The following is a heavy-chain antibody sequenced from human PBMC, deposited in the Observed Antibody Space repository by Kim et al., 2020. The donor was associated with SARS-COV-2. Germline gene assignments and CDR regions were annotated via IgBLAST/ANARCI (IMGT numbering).Heavy chain of an antibody. V-gene: IGHV3-9*01. CDR1: GFTFDDYA. Sequence: GGSLRLSCAASGFTFDDYAMHWVRQAPGKGLEWVSGISWNSGSIGYADSVKGRFTISRDNAKNSLYLQMNSLRAEDTALYYCAKDLRGRYNWNYGAFDIWGQGTMVTVSS. CDR2: ISWNSGSI. J-gene: IGHJ3*02. CDR3: AKDLRGRYNWNYGAFDI. D-gene: IGHD1-7*01.